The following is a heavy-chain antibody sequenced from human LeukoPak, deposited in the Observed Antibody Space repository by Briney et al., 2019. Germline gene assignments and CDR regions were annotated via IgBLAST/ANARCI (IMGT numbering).Heavy chain of an antibody. Sequence: GASVKVSCKASGYTFTGYYMHWVRQAPGQGFEWMRRINPNSGGTNCAQKFQGRVTMTRDTSISTAYMELSRLRSDDTAVYYCARDLGLGLLSFDYWGQGTLVTVSS. CDR1: GYTFTGYY. D-gene: IGHD7-27*01. CDR3: ARDLGLGLLSFDY. J-gene: IGHJ4*02. CDR2: INPNSGGT. V-gene: IGHV1-2*06.